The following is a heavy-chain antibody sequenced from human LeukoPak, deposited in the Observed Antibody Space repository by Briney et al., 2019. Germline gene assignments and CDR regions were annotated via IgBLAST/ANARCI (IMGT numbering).Heavy chain of an antibody. CDR3: ARVGWELLPDY. V-gene: IGHV4-38-2*02. CDR1: GYSISSGYY. Sequence: SETLSLTCTVSGYSISSGYYWGWIRQPPGKGLEWIGNIYYSGSTYYNPSLKSRVTISVDTSKNQFSLKLSSVTAADTGVYYCARVGWELLPDYWGQGTLVTVSS. CDR2: IYYSGST. J-gene: IGHJ4*02. D-gene: IGHD1-26*01.